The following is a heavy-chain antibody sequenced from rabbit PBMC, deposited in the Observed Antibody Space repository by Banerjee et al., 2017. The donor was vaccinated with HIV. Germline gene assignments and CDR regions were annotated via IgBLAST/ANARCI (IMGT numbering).Heavy chain of an antibody. CDR1: GFSFSSSYY. D-gene: IGHD1-1*01. CDR2: IYTGSSGST. J-gene: IGHJ4*01. CDR3: ARAGSGGYGGYWDYFKL. V-gene: IGHV1S45*01. Sequence: QEQLVESGGGLVQPEGSLTLTCTASGFSFSSSYYMCWVRQAPGKGLEWIGCIYTGSSGSTYYASWAKGRFTISKTSSITVTLQMTSLTAADTATYFCARAGSGGYGGYWDYFKLWGPGTLVTVS.